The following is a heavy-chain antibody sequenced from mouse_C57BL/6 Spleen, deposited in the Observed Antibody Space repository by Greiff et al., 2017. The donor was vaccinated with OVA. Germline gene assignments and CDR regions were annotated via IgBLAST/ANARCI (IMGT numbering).Heavy chain of an antibody. D-gene: IGHD1-1*01. CDR1: GYAFTNYL. CDR2: INPGSGGT. CDR3: AREDYSAWFAY. V-gene: IGHV1-54*01. Sequence: QVQLKESGAELVRPGTSVKVSCKASGYAFTNYLIEWVKQRPGQGLEWIGVINPGSGGTNYNEKFKGKATLTADKSSSTAYMQLSSLTSEDSAVYFCAREDYSAWFAYWGQGTLVTVSA. J-gene: IGHJ3*01.